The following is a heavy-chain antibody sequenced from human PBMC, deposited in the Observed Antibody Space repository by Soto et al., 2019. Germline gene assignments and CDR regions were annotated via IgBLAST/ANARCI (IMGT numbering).Heavy chain of an antibody. CDR3: ARDPPRTNTYYYDSSGYYPDY. D-gene: IGHD3-22*01. V-gene: IGHV3-30-3*01. CDR1: GFTFSSYA. J-gene: IGHJ4*02. Sequence: PGGSLRLSCAASGFTFSSYAMHWVRQAPGKGLEWVAVISYDGSNKYYADSVKGRFTISRDNSKNTLYLQMNSLRAEDTAVYYCARDPPRTNTYYYDSSGYYPDYWGQGTLVTVSS. CDR2: ISYDGSNK.